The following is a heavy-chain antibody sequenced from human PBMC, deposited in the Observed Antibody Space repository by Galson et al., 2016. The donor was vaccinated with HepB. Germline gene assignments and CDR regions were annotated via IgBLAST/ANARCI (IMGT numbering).Heavy chain of an antibody. J-gene: IGHJ4*02. Sequence: SLRLSCAASGFTFSGYGMHWVRQAPGKGLEWVAVIWYDGSNIQYRDSVRGRFTISRDNSRNTLHLQMNSLRAEDTAVYYCARTPIAMNRGLFYFDYWGQGTLVTVSS. D-gene: IGHD3-10*01. CDR1: GFTFSGYG. CDR3: ARTPIAMNRGLFYFDY. CDR2: IWYDGSNI. V-gene: IGHV3-33*01.